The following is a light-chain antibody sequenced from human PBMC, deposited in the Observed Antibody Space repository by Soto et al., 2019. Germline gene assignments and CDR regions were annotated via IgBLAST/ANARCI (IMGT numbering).Light chain of an antibody. CDR3: QQYYSYPLT. Sequence: AIRMTQSPSSFSASTGDRVTITCRASQAIGSLLAWYQQKPGKAPKLLIYAASTLQSGVPSRFSGSGSGTDYTLTIRSLQSEDFATYYCQQYYSYPLTCGPGTKV. CDR2: AAS. J-gene: IGKJ3*01. CDR1: QAIGSL. V-gene: IGKV1-8*01.